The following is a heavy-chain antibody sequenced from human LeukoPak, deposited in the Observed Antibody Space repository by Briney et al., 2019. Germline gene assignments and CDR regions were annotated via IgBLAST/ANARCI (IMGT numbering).Heavy chain of an antibody. V-gene: IGHV4-59*01. Sequence: PSDTLSLTCTVSGGSISSYYWSWIRQPPGKGLEWIGYIYYSGSTNYNPSLKSRVTISVDTSKNQFSLKLSSVTAADTAVYYCARGIVVADNWFDPWGQGTLVTVSS. CDR1: GGSISSYY. J-gene: IGHJ5*02. CDR2: IYYSGST. D-gene: IGHD3-22*01. CDR3: ARGIVVADNWFDP.